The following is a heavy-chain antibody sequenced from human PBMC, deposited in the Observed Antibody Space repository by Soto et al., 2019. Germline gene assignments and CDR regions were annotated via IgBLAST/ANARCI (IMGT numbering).Heavy chain of an antibody. V-gene: IGHV1-18*01. Sequence: ASVKVSFKASGYNFARYCISWVRQAPGQGLELMGWISTYNANTKYGHKFQGRVTMTTETYSNTAYMELRSLTSDDTALYYCAREAYCSSGSCALYDPYNRSAQSTPVPYLGAGGSNSSNYHYW. D-gene: IGHD2-15*01. CDR2: ISTYNANT. CDR3: AREAYCSSGSCALYDPYNRSAQSTPVPYLGAGGSNSSNYHYW. J-gene: IGHJ2*01. CDR1: GYNFARYC.